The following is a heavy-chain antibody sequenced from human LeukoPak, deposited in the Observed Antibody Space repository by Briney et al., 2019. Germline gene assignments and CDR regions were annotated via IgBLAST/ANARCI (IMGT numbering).Heavy chain of an antibody. Sequence: GGSLRLSCVASGFTFSTYSMNWVRQAPGKGLEWVSYISGSGSNINYADSVEGRFTIFRDNAKNSLHLQMTSLRAEDTAVYYCARDYYGDYYFDSWGQGILVTVSS. J-gene: IGHJ4*02. CDR1: GFTFSTYS. V-gene: IGHV3-48*01. D-gene: IGHD2-21*02. CDR3: ARDYYGDYYFDS. CDR2: ISGSGSNI.